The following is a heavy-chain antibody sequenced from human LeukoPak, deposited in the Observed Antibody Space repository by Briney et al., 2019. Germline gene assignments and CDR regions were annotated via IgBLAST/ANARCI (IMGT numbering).Heavy chain of an antibody. CDR2: IKQDGSDK. D-gene: IGHD3-9*01. CDR1: GFPFSSYW. J-gene: IGHJ4*02. Sequence: GGSLRLSCAASGFPFSSYWMSWVRQAPGKGLEWVANIKQDGSDKYYVDSVKGRFTISRDNAKNSLYLQLNSLRADDTAVYYCARLTGATGFDFWGQGTLVTVSS. CDR3: ARLTGATGFDF. V-gene: IGHV3-7*01.